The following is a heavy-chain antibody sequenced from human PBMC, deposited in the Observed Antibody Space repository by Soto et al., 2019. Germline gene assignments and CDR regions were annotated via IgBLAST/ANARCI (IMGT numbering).Heavy chain of an antibody. V-gene: IGHV1-69*01. CDR1: GGTFSSYA. Sequence: QVRLVQSGAEVKKPGSSVKVSCKASGGTFSSYAISWVGQAPGQGLEWMGGIIPIFGTANYAQKFQGRVTITADESTSTAYMELSSLRSEDTAVYYCARDQVTGRIAVAGFYGMDVWGQGTTVTVSS. D-gene: IGHD6-19*01. CDR2: IIPIFGTA. CDR3: ARDQVTGRIAVAGFYGMDV. J-gene: IGHJ6*02.